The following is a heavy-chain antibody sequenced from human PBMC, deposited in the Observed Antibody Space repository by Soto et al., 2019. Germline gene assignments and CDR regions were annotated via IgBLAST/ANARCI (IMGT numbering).Heavy chain of an antibody. J-gene: IGHJ6*02. CDR1: GYTFTSYG. D-gene: IGHD2-8*01. V-gene: IGHV1-18*01. CDR2: ISAYNGNT. CDR3: AKDRTSSCTNGVGRHRFDYYYGLEV. Sequence: ASVKVSCKASGYTFTSYGISWVRQAPGQGLEWMGWISAYNGNTNYAQKLQGRVTMTTDTSTSTAYMELRSLRSDDTAVYYCAKDRTSSCTNGVGRHRFDYYYGLEVWGQGTTVTVSS.